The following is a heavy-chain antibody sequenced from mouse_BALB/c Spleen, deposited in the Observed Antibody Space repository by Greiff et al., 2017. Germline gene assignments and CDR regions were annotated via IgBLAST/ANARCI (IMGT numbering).Heavy chain of an antibody. CDR3: ARNGKVDY. Sequence: EVQLQESGPGLVKPSQSLSLTCSVTGYSITSGYYWNWIRQFPGNKLEWMGYISYDGSNNYNPSLKNRISITRDTSKNQFFLKLNSVTTEDTATYYCARNGKVDYWGQGTSVTVSS. V-gene: IGHV3-6*02. J-gene: IGHJ4*01. CDR1: GYSITSGYY. D-gene: IGHD2-1*01. CDR2: ISYDGSN.